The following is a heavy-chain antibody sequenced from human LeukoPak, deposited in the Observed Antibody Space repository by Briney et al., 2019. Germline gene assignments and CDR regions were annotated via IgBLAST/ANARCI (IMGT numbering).Heavy chain of an antibody. J-gene: IGHJ6*02. CDR2: IYSDGST. D-gene: IGHD2-15*01. Sequence: GGSLRLSCAASGFTFSSNYMSWVRQAPGKGLEWVSIIYSDGSTYYADSVKGRFTISRDNSKSTLYLQMNSLRAEDTAVYYCAAGLGYCSGGRCNGMDVWGQGTTVTVS. CDR1: GFTFSSNY. V-gene: IGHV3-53*01. CDR3: AAGLGYCSGGRCNGMDV.